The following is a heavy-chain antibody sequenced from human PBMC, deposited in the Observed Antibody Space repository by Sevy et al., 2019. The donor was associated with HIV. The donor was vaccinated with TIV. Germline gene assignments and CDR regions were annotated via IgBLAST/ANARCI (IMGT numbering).Heavy chain of an antibody. CDR1: GFSFSMFG. CDR3: AKGRQWISVRFGTYFDY. V-gene: IGHV3-23*01. J-gene: IGHJ4*02. Sequence: GGSLRLSCAASGFSFSMFGVSWVRQAPGKGLQWVSTFSGRDGTTYYADSVKGRFTVSRDNSKNTLYLQMSSLRDDDTAVYYCAKGRQWISVRFGTYFDYWGQGILVTVSS. CDR2: FSGRDGTT. D-gene: IGHD5-12*01.